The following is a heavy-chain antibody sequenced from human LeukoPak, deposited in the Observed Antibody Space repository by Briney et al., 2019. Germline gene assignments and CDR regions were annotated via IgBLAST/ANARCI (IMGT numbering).Heavy chain of an antibody. CDR3: ARGGDFGVPAPLGIDAFDF. V-gene: IGHV3-49*04. Sequence: GGSLRLSCTTSGFSFRDYALSWVRQAPGKGLEWVGFIRSRAYAETTEYAASVKGRFTISKDYSKTIAYLQMSSLKTEDTAVYYCARGGDFGVPAPLGIDAFDFWGQGAMVTVSS. D-gene: IGHD2-2*01. CDR2: IRSRAYAETT. CDR1: GFSFRDYA. J-gene: IGHJ3*01.